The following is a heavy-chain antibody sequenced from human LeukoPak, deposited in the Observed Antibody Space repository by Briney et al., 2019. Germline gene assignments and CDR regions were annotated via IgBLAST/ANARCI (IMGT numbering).Heavy chain of an antibody. D-gene: IGHD4-23*01. CDR1: GGSISSSY. CDR3: ARMGVVGNPFDY. V-gene: IGHV4-59*01. J-gene: IGHJ4*02. CDR2: ISYSGST. Sequence: PSETLSLTCSVSGGSISSSYWNWIRQPPGKALEWIGYISYSGSTNYNPSLKSRVTISVDTSKNQFSLELSSVTAADTAVYYCARMGVVGNPFDYWGQGTLVTVSS.